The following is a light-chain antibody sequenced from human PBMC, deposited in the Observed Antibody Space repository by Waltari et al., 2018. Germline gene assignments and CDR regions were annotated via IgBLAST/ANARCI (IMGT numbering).Light chain of an antibody. CDR1: QSISSY. CDR2: AAY. CDR3: QQSYSTPPT. Sequence: DIKMTQSPSSLPASVGYRVTITCRASQSISSYLNWYQQKPGKAPKLLIYAAYSLQSGVPSRFSGSGSGTDFTLTISSLQPEDFATYYCQQSYSTPPTFGQGTKLEIK. V-gene: IGKV1-39*01. J-gene: IGKJ2*01.